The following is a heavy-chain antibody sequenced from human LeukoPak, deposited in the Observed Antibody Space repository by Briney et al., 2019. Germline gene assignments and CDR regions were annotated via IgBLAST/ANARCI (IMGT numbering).Heavy chain of an antibody. CDR2: IYYSGST. V-gene: IGHV4-39*07. J-gene: IGHJ4*02. Sequence: SETLSLTCTVSGGSISSSCYYWGWIRQPPGKGLEWIGSIYYSGSTYYNPSLKSRVTISVDTSKNQLSLKLSSVTAADTAVYYCARETHDYYFDYWGQGTLVTVSS. D-gene: IGHD1-1*01. CDR3: ARETHDYYFDY. CDR1: GGSISSSCYY.